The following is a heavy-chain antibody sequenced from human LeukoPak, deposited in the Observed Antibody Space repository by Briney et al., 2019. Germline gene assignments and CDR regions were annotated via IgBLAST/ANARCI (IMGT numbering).Heavy chain of an antibody. D-gene: IGHD6-13*01. Sequence: GGSLRLSCEASGFTFSDYYMSWIRQAPGKGLEWVSYISSSGSTIYYADSVKGRFTISRDNAKNSLYLQMNSLRAEDTAVYYCAREWAHVVAANGMDVWGQGTTVTVSS. V-gene: IGHV3-11*04. J-gene: IGHJ6*02. CDR2: ISSSGSTI. CDR1: GFTFSDYY. CDR3: AREWAHVVAANGMDV.